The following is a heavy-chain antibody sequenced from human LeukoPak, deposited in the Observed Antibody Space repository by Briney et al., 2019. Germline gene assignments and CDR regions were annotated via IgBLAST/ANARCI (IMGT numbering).Heavy chain of an antibody. CDR3: ARPIAAAVPGGWSRNPSWFDP. V-gene: IGHV1-8*01. CDR1: GYTFTSYD. D-gene: IGHD6-13*01. CDR2: MNPNSGNT. Sequence: ASVKVSCKASGYTFTSYDINWVRQATGQGLEWMGWMNPNSGNTGYAQKFQGRVTMTRNTSISTAYMELSSLRSEDTAVYYCARPIAAAVPGGWSRNPSWFDPWGQGTLVTVSS. J-gene: IGHJ5*02.